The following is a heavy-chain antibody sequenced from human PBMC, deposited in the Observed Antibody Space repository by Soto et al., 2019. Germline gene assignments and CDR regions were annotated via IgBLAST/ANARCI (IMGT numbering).Heavy chain of an antibody. CDR2: IDPSDSYV. CDR1: GYSFTAYW. CDR3: TRRASSSFYHFDL. J-gene: IGHJ4*02. D-gene: IGHD2-2*01. V-gene: IGHV5-10-1*01. Sequence: ESLKVSCQSSGYSFTAYWITLVLQMPGKGLEWMATIDPSDSYVDYSPSFRGHVTFSVDRSITTVYLQWNSLKASDSALYFCTRRASSSFYHFDLWGQGALVTVSS.